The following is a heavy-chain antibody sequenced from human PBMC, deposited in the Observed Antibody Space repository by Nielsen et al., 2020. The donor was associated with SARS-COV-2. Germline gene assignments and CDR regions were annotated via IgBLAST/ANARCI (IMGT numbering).Heavy chain of an antibody. CDR2: IIPILGIA. D-gene: IGHD3-22*01. CDR3: ASRANYYDSSGYLPDY. V-gene: IGHV1-69*04. J-gene: IGHJ4*02. CDR1: GGTFSSYA. Sequence: SVKVSCKASGGTFSSYAISWVRQAPGQGLEWMGRIIPILGIANYAQKFQGRVTITADKSTSTAYMELSSLRSEDTAVYYCASRANYYDSSGYLPDYWGQGTPVTVSS.